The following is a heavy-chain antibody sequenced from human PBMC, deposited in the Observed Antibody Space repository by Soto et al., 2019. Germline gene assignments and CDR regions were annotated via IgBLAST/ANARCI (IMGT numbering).Heavy chain of an antibody. CDR3: AKGINYGGNSGIDY. J-gene: IGHJ4*02. D-gene: IGHD4-17*01. Sequence: LRLSCAASGFTFDDYTMHWVRQAPGKGLEWVSLISWDGGSTYYADSVKGRFTISRDNSKNSLYLQMNSLRTEDTALYYCAKGINYGGNSGIDYWGQGTLVTVSS. CDR2: ISWDGGST. V-gene: IGHV3-43*01. CDR1: GFTFDDYT.